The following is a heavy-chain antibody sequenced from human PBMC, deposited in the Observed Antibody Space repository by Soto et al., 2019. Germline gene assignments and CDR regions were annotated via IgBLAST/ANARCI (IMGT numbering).Heavy chain of an antibody. V-gene: IGHV5-51*01. CDR1: GYSFTSYW. J-gene: IGHJ6*02. D-gene: IGHD3-9*01. CDR3: ARAHDILTGYYTDYYYYGMDV. CDR2: IYPGDSDT. Sequence: PGESLKISCKGSGYSFTSYWIGWVLQMPWKGLEWMGIIYPGDSDTRYSPSFQGQVTISADKSISTAYLQWSSLKASDTAMYYCARAHDILTGYYTDYYYYGMDVWGQGTTVTVSS.